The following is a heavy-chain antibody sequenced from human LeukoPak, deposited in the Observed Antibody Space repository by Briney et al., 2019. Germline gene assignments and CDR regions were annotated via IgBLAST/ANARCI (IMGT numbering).Heavy chain of an antibody. V-gene: IGHV4-34*01. D-gene: IGHD2-21*01. Sequence: GSLRLSCAASGFTFSSYSMNWVRQPPGKRLEWVGESNDSGGTNYNPSLKSRVTISVGTSKNQFSLRLSSVTAADTAMYYCARPGLAYCGADCYSTEGYYFDYWSQGTLVTVSS. J-gene: IGHJ4*02. CDR2: SNDSGGT. CDR1: GFTFSSYS. CDR3: ARPGLAYCGADCYSTEGYYFDY.